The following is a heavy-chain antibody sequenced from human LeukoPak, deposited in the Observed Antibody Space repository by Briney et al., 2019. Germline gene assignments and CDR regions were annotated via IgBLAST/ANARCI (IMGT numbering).Heavy chain of an antibody. CDR2: MYYSGTT. CDR1: GGSITSYY. J-gene: IGHJ4*02. CDR3: ARHHHCSGGNCLLNALDY. Sequence: PSETLSLTCTVSGGSITSYYRSWTRQSPGKGLEWIGFMYYSGTTNYNPSLKSRVTISVDTSKNQFSLKLSSVTAADTAVYYCARHHHCSGGNCLLNALDYWGQGTLVTVSS. V-gene: IGHV4-59*08. D-gene: IGHD2-15*01.